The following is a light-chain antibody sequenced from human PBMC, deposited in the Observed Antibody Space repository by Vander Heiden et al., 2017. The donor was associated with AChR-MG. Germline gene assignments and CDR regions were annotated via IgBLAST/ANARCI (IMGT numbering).Light chain of an antibody. CDR3: QQYDNWPPRVT. Sequence: EIVMTQSPATLSVSPGERATLSCRASQSIRTDLAWYQHKPGQAPRLLIYGASTRASGIPARFSGSGSGTEFTLTISSLQSEDSAVYYCQQYDNWPPRVTFGGETKVEIQ. V-gene: IGKV3-15*01. J-gene: IGKJ4*01. CDR1: QSIRTD. CDR2: GAS.